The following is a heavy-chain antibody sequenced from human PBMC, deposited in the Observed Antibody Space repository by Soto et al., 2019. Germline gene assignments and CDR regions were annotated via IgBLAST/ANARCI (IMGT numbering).Heavy chain of an antibody. D-gene: IGHD3-10*01. Sequence: LRLSCAASGFKLGTYWMAWVRQTPGKGLEFVANIRQDGNEINYVDSVKGRFTISRDNAKNSLFLQMNSLRDDDTAVYFCGTDQWGGAFDIGGQGTMVTVSS. CDR1: GFKLGTYW. J-gene: IGHJ3*02. CDR2: IRQDGNEI. CDR3: GTDQWGGAFDI. V-gene: IGHV3-7*01.